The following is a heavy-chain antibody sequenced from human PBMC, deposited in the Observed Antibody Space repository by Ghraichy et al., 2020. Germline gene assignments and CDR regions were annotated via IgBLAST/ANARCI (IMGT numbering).Heavy chain of an antibody. V-gene: IGHV4-59*08. Sequence: SETLSLTCTVSGGSISSYYWSWIRQPPGKGLEWIGYIYYSGSTNYNPSLKSRVTISVDTSKNQFSLKLSSVTAADTAVYYCARLALDGNSKLNYYYYGMDVWGQGTTVTVSS. D-gene: IGHD4-23*01. J-gene: IGHJ6*02. CDR2: IYYSGST. CDR3: ARLALDGNSKLNYYYYGMDV. CDR1: GGSISSYY.